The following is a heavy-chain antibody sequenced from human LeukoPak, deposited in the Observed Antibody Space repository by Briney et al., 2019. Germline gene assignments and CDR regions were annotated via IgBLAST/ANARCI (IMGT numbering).Heavy chain of an antibody. Sequence: GGSLRLSCAASGFTFSSYEMNWVRQAPGKGLEWVSYISSSGSTIYYADSVKGRFTISRDNAKNSLYLQMNSLRAEDTAVYYCARDSFVDTATNWAQGTLVTVSS. CDR1: GFTFSSYE. V-gene: IGHV3-48*03. D-gene: IGHD5-18*01. CDR2: ISSSGSTI. CDR3: ARDSFVDTATN. J-gene: IGHJ4*02.